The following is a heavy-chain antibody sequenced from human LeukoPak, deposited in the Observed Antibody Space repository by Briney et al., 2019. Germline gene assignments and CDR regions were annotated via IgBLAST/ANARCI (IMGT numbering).Heavy chain of an antibody. D-gene: IGHD2-2*01. CDR2: MNPNSGNT. V-gene: IGHV1-8*02. CDR3: AGSMERGDY. CDR1: GYTFTGYY. J-gene: IGHJ4*02. Sequence: ASVKVSCKASGYTFTGYYMHWVRQAPGQGLEWMGWMNPNSGNTGYAQKFQGRVTMTRNTSISTAYMELSSLRSEDTAVYYCAGSMERGDYWGQGTLVTVSS.